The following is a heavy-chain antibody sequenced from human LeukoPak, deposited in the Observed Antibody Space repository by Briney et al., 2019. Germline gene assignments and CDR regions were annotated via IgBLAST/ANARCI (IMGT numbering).Heavy chain of an antibody. Sequence: AGSLRLSCAASGFTFSSYAMSWVRQAPGKGLEWVSVIYSGRSTYYADSVKGRFTISRDNSKNTLYLQMNSLRAEDTAVYYCARDAPRPGYWGQGTLVTASS. D-gene: IGHD6-6*01. CDR2: IYSGRST. CDR3: ARDAPRPGY. J-gene: IGHJ4*02. V-gene: IGHV3-66*01. CDR1: GFTFSSYA.